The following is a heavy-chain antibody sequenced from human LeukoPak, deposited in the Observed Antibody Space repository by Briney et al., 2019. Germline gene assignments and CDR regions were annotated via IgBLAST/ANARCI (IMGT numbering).Heavy chain of an antibody. D-gene: IGHD1-26*01. Sequence: GGSLRLSCAASGFTFSSYGMHWVRQAPGKGLEWVAVISYDGSNKYYADSVKGRFTISRDNSKNTLYLQMNSLRAEDTAVYYCAKPYYGEGYYYGMDVWGQGTTVTVSS. CDR2: ISYDGSNK. CDR1: GFTFSSYG. CDR3: AKPYYGEGYYYGMDV. J-gene: IGHJ6*02. V-gene: IGHV3-30*18.